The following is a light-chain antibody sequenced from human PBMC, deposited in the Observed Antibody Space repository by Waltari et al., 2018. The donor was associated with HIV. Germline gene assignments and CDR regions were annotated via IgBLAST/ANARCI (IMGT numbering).Light chain of an antibody. CDR1: QSINNN. J-gene: IGKJ3*01. Sequence: EILMTQSPATLSVSAGERDTLSCRASQSINNNLAWYQQKPGQAPRLLIYGASTGATGVPARFSGSGSGTEFTLTISSLQSEDFAVYYCQQYNNWPGITFGPGTKVDIK. CDR2: GAS. V-gene: IGKV3-15*01. CDR3: QQYNNWPGIT.